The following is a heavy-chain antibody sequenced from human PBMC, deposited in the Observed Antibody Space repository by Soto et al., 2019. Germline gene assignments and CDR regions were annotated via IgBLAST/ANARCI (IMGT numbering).Heavy chain of an antibody. CDR2: ISTEGSTT. CDR1: GFTFSRYW. D-gene: IGHD3-9*01. J-gene: IGHJ3*02. V-gene: IGHV3-74*01. Sequence: GGSLRLSCAASGFTFSRYWMHWVRQAPGEGLVWVSGISTEGSTTRYVDSVKGRFTISRDNAKNSLYLQMNSLRAEDTAVYYCARDQGADYGILTGYYHHHDAFDIWGQGTMVTVSS. CDR3: ARDQGADYGILTGYYHHHDAFDI.